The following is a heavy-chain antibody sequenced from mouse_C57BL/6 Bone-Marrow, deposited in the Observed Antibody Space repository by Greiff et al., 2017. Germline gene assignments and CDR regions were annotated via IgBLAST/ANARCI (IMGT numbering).Heavy chain of an antibody. V-gene: IGHV1-26*01. D-gene: IGHD1-1*01. CDR2: INPKNGGT. J-gene: IGHJ4*01. CDR1: GYTFTDYY. Sequence: EVQLQQSGPELVKPGASVKISCKASGYTFTDYYMNWVKQSHGQSLEWIGDINPKNGGTSYNQKFKGKATLTVDKSSSTAYMELRRLTSEDSAVYYCARGGHDYYGSSKRAMDYWGQGTSVTVSS. CDR3: ARGGHDYYGSSKRAMDY.